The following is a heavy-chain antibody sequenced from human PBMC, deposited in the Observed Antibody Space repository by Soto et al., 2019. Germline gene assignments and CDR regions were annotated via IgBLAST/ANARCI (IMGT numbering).Heavy chain of an antibody. CDR2: ISGSGGST. CDR3: TKDGYSSDWDPIDY. J-gene: IGHJ4*02. D-gene: IGHD5-12*01. Sequence: HPGGSLRLSCAASGFTFSSYTMSWVRQAPGKGLEWVSAISGSGGSTYYADSAKGRFTISRDNSKNTLYLQMNSLGAEDTAVYYRTKDGYSSDWDPIDYWGQGTLVTVSS. V-gene: IGHV3-23*01. CDR1: GFTFSSYT.